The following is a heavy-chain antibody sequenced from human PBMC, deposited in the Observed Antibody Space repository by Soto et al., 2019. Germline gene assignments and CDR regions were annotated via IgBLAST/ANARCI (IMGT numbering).Heavy chain of an antibody. D-gene: IGHD4-17*01. CDR3: AKDGGFDYGFWYFDI. CDR1: GFTFSGYT. Sequence: QVQLVESGGGVVQPGRSLRFSCAASGFTFSGYTMHWVRQAPGKGLEWVAVISSGGSTKYYADSVKGRFTISRDNSKNTLFLQMNSLRAEDTAVYYCAKDGGFDYGFWYFDIWGRGNLVSVSS. J-gene: IGHJ2*01. V-gene: IGHV3-30-3*01. CDR2: ISSGGSTK.